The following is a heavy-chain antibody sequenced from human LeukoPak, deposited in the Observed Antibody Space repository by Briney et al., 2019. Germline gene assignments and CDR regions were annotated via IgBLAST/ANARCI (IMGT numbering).Heavy chain of an antibody. Sequence: GSLRLSCAASGFTVRSNYMSWVRQAPGKGLEWVSVIYSGGSTYYADSVKGRFTISRDNSKNTLYLQMNSLRAEDTALYYCGRDLSGWYGPDYWGQGTLVTVSS. D-gene: IGHD6-19*01. CDR3: GRDLSGWYGPDY. CDR1: GFTVRSNY. J-gene: IGHJ4*02. CDR2: IYSGGST. V-gene: IGHV3-53*01.